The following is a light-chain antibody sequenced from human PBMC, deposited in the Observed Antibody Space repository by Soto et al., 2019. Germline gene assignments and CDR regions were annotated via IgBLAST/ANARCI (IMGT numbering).Light chain of an antibody. CDR1: QSISTN. J-gene: IGKJ1*01. V-gene: IGKV3-15*01. CDR2: GAS. CDR3: QQYNNWPWT. Sequence: EILMTQFPATLSVSPGERATLSCRASQSISTNLAWYQQNPGQAPRLLIYGASTRATDIPARFSGSGSGTEFTLTISSLQSEDFAVYYCQQYNNWPWTFGQGTKVGIK.